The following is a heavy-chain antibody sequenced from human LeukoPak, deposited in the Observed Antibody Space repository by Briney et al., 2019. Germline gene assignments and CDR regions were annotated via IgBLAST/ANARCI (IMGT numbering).Heavy chain of an antibody. CDR3: ARGNPLGMGLQFTH. Sequence: GASVKVSCKASGYTFTGYYMHWVRQAPGQGLEWMGWINPNSGGTNYAQKFQGRVTMTRDTSISTAYMELSRLRSDDTAVYYCARGNPLGMGLQFTHWGQGSLVTVSS. J-gene: IGHJ4*02. V-gene: IGHV1-2*02. D-gene: IGHD7-27*01. CDR1: GYTFTGYY. CDR2: INPNSGGT.